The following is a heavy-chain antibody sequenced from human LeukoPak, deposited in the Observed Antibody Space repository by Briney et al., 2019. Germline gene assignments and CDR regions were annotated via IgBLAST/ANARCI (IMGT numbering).Heavy chain of an antibody. CDR3: ARGPPAKPGTGYYYGMGV. V-gene: IGHV4-61*01. CDR2: IYYSGST. D-gene: IGHD2-2*01. CDR1: GGSVSSGSYY. Sequence: SETLSLTCTVSGGSVSSGSYYWSWIRQPPGKGLEWIGYIYYSGSTNYNSSLKSRVTISVDMSKNQFSLKLSSVTAADTAVYYCARGPPAKPGTGYYYGMGVWGQGTTVTVSS. J-gene: IGHJ6*02.